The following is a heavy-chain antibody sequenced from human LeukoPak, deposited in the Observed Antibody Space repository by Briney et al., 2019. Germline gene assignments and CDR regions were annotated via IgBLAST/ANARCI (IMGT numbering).Heavy chain of an antibody. Sequence: SETLSLTCTVSGGSISSGGYYWSWIRQHPGKGLEWIGYIYYSGSTYYNPSLKSRVTISVDTSKNQFSLKLSSVTAADTAVYHCAGPSRYCSGGSCYAGPFDYWGQGTLVTVSS. J-gene: IGHJ4*02. CDR2: IYYSGST. CDR3: AGPSRYCSGGSCYAGPFDY. V-gene: IGHV4-31*03. D-gene: IGHD2-15*01. CDR1: GGSISSGGYY.